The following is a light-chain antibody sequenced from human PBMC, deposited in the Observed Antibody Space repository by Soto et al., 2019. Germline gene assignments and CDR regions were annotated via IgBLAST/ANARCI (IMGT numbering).Light chain of an antibody. V-gene: IGLV2-14*01. CDR2: EVS. J-gene: IGLJ1*01. Sequence: QSVLTQPASVSGSPGQSITISCTGTSHDIGGYKYVSWYQQHPGKAPKFMIYEVSIRPSGVSNRFSGSKSGKTASLTISGLQTEDEADYYCCAYTSTSALYVFGTGTKLTVL. CDR1: SHDIGGYKY. CDR3: CAYTSTSALYV.